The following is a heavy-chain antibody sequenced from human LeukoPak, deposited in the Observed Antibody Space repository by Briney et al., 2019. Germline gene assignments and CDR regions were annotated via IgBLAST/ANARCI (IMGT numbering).Heavy chain of an antibody. Sequence: EGSLRLSCAASGFTFSDYYMSWIRQAPGKGLEWISYISSSGSTIYYADSVKGRFTISRDNAKNSLYLQMNSLGAEDTAVYYCARDSENVIGSNSHFDLWGRGTLVTVSS. J-gene: IGHJ2*01. CDR1: GFTFSDYY. D-gene: IGHD1-26*01. CDR2: ISSSGSTI. CDR3: ARDSENVIGSNSHFDL. V-gene: IGHV3-11*04.